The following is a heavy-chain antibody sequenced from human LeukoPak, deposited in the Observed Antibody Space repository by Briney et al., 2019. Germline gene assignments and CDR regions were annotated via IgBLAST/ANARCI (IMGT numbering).Heavy chain of an antibody. J-gene: IGHJ5*02. CDR3: ARDRSREYYYDA. Sequence: ASVKVSCKASGYTFTSYAMHWVRQAPGQRLEWMGWINAGNGNTKYSQKFQGRVTITRDTSASTAYMELSSLRSEDAAVYYCARDRSREYYYDAWGQGTLVTVSS. V-gene: IGHV1-3*01. CDR2: INAGNGNT. CDR1: GYTFTSYA. D-gene: IGHD3-22*01.